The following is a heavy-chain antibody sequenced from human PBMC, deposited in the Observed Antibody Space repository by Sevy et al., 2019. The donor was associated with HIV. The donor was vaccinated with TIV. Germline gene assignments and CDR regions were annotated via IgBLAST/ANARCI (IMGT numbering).Heavy chain of an antibody. CDR2: IISSGSTI. D-gene: IGHD5-12*01. CDR1: GFTFSSYE. CDR3: ARDDRGYSGYDRGNFDY. V-gene: IGHV3-48*03. Sequence: GGSLRLSCAASGFTFSSYEMNWVRQAPGKGLEWVSYIISSGSTIYYADSVKGRFTISRENAKNSLYLQMNSLRVEDTAVYYCARDDRGYSGYDRGNFDYWGQGTLVTVSS. J-gene: IGHJ4*02.